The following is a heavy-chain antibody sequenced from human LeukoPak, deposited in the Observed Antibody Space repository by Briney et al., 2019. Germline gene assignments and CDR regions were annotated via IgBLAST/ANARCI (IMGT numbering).Heavy chain of an antibody. V-gene: IGHV3-23*01. J-gene: IGHJ5*02. Sequence: GGSLRLSCTASGFTFSSYGMIRVRQAPGKGLDWVSTNSGSGGSTDYADSVKGRFTISRDNAKNTLYLQMNSLRAEDTAVYYCARDLDGYRSGNGAWGQGTLVTVSS. CDR1: GFTFSSYG. CDR3: ARDLDGYRSGNGA. CDR2: NSGSGGST. D-gene: IGHD5-12*01.